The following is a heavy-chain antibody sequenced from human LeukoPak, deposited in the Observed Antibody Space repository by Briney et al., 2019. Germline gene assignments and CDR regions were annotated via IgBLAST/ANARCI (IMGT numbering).Heavy chain of an antibody. CDR1: GFTFSSYW. CDR2: ISSSRSYI. Sequence: PGGSLRLSCAASGFTFSSYWMHWVRQAPGKGLEWVSSISSSRSYIYYADSVKGRFTISRENAKNSLYLQMNSLRAEDTAVYYCARGGRGDFDIWGQGTMVTVSS. J-gene: IGHJ3*02. CDR3: ARGGRGDFDI. D-gene: IGHD2-21*01. V-gene: IGHV3-21*01.